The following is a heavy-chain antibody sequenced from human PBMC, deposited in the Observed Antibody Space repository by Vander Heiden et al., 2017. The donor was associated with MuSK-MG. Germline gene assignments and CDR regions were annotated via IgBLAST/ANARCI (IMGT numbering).Heavy chain of an antibody. V-gene: IGHV3-23*01. CDR2: ISGSGGST. Sequence: EVQLLESGGGLVQPGGSLRLSCAASGFTFSSYAMSWVRQAPGRGLEWVSAISGSGGSTFFADSVKGRFTISRDNSKNTLYLQMNSLTAEDTAVFYCASSLYDYVWGSYRRLDYWGQGTLVTVSS. CDR3: ASSLYDYVWGSYRRLDY. D-gene: IGHD3-16*02. J-gene: IGHJ4*02. CDR1: GFTFSSYA.